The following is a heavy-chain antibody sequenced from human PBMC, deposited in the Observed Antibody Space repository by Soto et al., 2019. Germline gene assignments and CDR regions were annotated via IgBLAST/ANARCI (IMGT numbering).Heavy chain of an antibody. CDR1: GFTFDDYT. J-gene: IGHJ6*02. CDR3: AKDSYCSSTSCPAYYYYYGMDV. V-gene: IGHV3-43*01. D-gene: IGHD2-2*01. CDR2: ISWDGGST. Sequence: EVQLVESGGVVVQPGGSLRLSCAASGFTFDDYTMHWVRQAPGKGLAWVSLISWDGGSTYYADSVKGRFTISRDNSKNSLYLQMNSLRTEDTALYHCAKDSYCSSTSCPAYYYYYGMDVWGQGTTVTVSS.